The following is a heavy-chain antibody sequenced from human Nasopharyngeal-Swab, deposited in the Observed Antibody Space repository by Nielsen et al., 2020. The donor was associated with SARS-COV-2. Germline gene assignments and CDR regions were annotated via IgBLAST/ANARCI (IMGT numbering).Heavy chain of an antibody. CDR2: ISYDGNNK. CDR1: GFTITSFA. CDR3: ARDVASGFGELFPLLRGLDI. V-gene: IGHV3-30-3*01. J-gene: IGHJ6*02. Sequence: GGSLRLSCAASGFTITSFAMHWVRQAPGKGLEWVAVISYDGNNKYYADSVKGRFTISRDNSKNMVYLQMNSLRPEDTAVYYCARDVASGFGELFPLLRGLDIWGHGTTVTVSS. D-gene: IGHD3-10*01.